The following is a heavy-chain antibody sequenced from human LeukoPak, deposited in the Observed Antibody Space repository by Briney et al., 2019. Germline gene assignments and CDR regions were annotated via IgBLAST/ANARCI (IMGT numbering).Heavy chain of an antibody. D-gene: IGHD3-22*01. V-gene: IGHV4-38-2*02. CDR3: ARDAPRPSDSSGYYYILPTRGSRGMDV. Sequence: SETLSLTCTVSGYSISSGYYWGWIRQPPGQGLEWIGSIYRSGSTYYNPSLKSRVTISVDTSKNQFSLKLSSVTAADTAVYYCARDAPRPSDSSGYYYILPTRGSRGMDVWGKGTTVTVSS. J-gene: IGHJ6*03. CDR2: IYRSGST. CDR1: GYSISSGYY.